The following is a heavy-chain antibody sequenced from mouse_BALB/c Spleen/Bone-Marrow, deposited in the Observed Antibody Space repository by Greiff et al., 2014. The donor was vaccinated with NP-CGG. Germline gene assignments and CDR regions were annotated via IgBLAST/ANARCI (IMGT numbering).Heavy chain of an antibody. J-gene: IGHJ4*01. CDR2: ISYDGSN. V-gene: IGHV3-6*02. D-gene: IGHD2-10*02. CDR3: ARAGYGNFYAMDY. CDR1: GYSITSGYY. Sequence: VQLQQSGPGLVKPSQSLSLTCSVTGYSITSGYYWNWIRQFPGNKLEWMGYISYDGSNNYNPSLKNRISITRDPSKNQFFLKLNSVTTEDTATYYCARAGYGNFYAMDYWGQGTSVTVSS.